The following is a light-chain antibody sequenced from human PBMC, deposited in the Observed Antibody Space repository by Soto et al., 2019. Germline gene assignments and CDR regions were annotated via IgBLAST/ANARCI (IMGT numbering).Light chain of an antibody. CDR3: QQYASSPLT. Sequence: EIVLTQSPGTLSLSSGERATLSCRASQSVRSNYLAWYQQKPGQAPRLLIYGASSRATGIPDRFGGSGCGTDFTLTISSLEPGDFAVYCCQQYASSPLTFGGGARVEIK. CDR1: QSVRSNY. V-gene: IGKV3-20*01. CDR2: GAS. J-gene: IGKJ4*02.